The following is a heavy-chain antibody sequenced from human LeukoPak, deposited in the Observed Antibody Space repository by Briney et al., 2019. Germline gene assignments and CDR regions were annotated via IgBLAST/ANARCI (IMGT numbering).Heavy chain of an antibody. CDR2: ISWNSGSI. V-gene: IGHV3-9*01. J-gene: IGHJ4*02. CDR3: ARAGGYSYGYGGYFDY. D-gene: IGHD5-18*01. Sequence: GGSLRLSCAASGFTFDDYAMHWVRQAPGKGLEWVSGISWNSGSIGYADSVKGRFTISRDNAKNSLYLQMNSLRAEDTAVYYCARAGGYSYGYGGYFDYWGQGTLVTVSS. CDR1: GFTFDDYA.